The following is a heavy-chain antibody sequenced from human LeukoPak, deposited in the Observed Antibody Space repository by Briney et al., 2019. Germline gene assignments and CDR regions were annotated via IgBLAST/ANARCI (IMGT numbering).Heavy chain of an antibody. CDR1: GGTFSSYA. CDR2: IIPIFGTA. CDR3: ATNERRWLQFTAFDI. Sequence: GASVKVSCKASGGTFSSYAISWVRQAPGQGLEWMGGIIPIFGTANYAQKFQGRVTITADKSTSTAYMELSSLRSEDTAVYYCATNERRWLQFTAFDIWGQGTMVTVSS. D-gene: IGHD5-24*01. J-gene: IGHJ3*02. V-gene: IGHV1-69*06.